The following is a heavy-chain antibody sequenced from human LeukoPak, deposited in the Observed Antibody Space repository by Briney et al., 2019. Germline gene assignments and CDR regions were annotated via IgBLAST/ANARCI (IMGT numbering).Heavy chain of an antibody. CDR2: IYYSGST. D-gene: IGHD2-2*01. CDR3: ARQNFPLIVVVPAASDY. CDR1: GGSISSSSYY. J-gene: IGHJ4*02. Sequence: SETLSLTCTVSGGSISSSSYYWGWIRQPPGKGLEWIGSIYYSGSTYYNPSLKSRVTISVDTSKNQFSLKPSSVTAADTAVYYCARQNFPLIVVVPAASDYWGQGTLVTVSS. V-gene: IGHV4-39*01.